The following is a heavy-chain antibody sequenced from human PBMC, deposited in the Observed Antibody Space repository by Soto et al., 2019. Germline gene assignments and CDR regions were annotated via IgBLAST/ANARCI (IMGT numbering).Heavy chain of an antibody. Sequence: ASVKVSCKASGYTFTSYGISWVRQAPGQGLEWMGWMSAYNGNTSYAQKLQGRVTMTTNTSISTAYMELRSLRSEDTAVYYCATAMTTVTSYYYYYYMDVWGKGTTVTVSS. CDR2: MSAYNGNT. J-gene: IGHJ6*03. CDR1: GYTFTSYG. D-gene: IGHD4-17*01. V-gene: IGHV1-18*01. CDR3: ATAMTTVTSYYYYYYMDV.